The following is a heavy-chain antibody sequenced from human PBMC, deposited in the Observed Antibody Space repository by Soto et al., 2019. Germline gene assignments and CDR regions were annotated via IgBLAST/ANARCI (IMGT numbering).Heavy chain of an antibody. V-gene: IGHV4-31*11. CDR1: GDSLKRGFYH. J-gene: IGHJ4*02. Sequence: QVQLQESGSGLLKPSQTLSLACGVSGDSLKRGFYHWSWIRQTPGKGLQLIGYIDTNGDTHYDLSLRNRLNMSIVTTESRFSLKLTSVPAEDTAVYYCARGTFYYWPNDKCGFFFDHWGQGALVTVSS. CDR3: ARGTFYYWPNDKCGFFFDH. CDR2: IDTNGDT. D-gene: IGHD3-10*01.